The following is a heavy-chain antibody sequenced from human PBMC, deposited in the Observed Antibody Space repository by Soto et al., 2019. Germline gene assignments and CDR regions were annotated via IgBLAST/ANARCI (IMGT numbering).Heavy chain of an antibody. V-gene: IGHV3-20*04. Sequence: EVQLVESGGGVVRPGGSLRLSCAASGFTFDDYAMSWVRQAPGKGLEWVSVINWNGNNTVYADSVKGRFTISRDNAKSSLFLQMNSLRVEDTAFYYCARGGYDNLGRDAFDIWGQGTMVTVSS. D-gene: IGHD3-22*01. J-gene: IGHJ3*02. CDR1: GFTFDDYA. CDR3: ARGGYDNLGRDAFDI. CDR2: INWNGNNT.